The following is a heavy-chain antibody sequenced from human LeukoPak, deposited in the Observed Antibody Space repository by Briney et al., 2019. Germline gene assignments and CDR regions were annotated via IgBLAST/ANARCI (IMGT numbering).Heavy chain of an antibody. Sequence: SETLSLTRAVYGDSFSGYYWSWICQPPAKGLEWMGEINHSGSTNYNPSVKSRVTISVDTCKNQFSLKLSSETSADTGVYYCARERALRYFGWLVLPFDYWGQGTLVTVFS. V-gene: IGHV4-34*01. CDR2: INHSGST. D-gene: IGHD3-9*01. J-gene: IGHJ4*02. CDR1: GDSFSGYY. CDR3: ARERALRYFGWLVLPFDY.